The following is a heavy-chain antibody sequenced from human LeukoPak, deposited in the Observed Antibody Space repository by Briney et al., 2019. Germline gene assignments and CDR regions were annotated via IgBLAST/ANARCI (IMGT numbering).Heavy chain of an antibody. CDR2: INPSGGST. Sequence: ASVKVSFKASGYTFTSYYMHWVRQAPGQGLEWMGIINPSGGSTSYAQKFQGRVTMTRDMSTSTVYMELSSLRSEDTAVYYCARGTERDGSGWYIPEKWGQGTLVTVSS. V-gene: IGHV1-46*01. D-gene: IGHD6-19*01. CDR3: ARGTERDGSGWYIPEK. J-gene: IGHJ4*02. CDR1: GYTFTSYY.